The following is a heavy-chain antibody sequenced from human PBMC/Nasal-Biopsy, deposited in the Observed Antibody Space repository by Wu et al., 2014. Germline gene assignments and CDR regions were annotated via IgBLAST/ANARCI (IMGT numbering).Heavy chain of an antibody. CDR1: GFTFSNYA. J-gene: IGHJ4*02. D-gene: IGHD2-2*02. CDR2: ITDSSATT. V-gene: IGHV3-23*01. CDR3: AGRHCSGTNCHTLRGGGGLDY. Sequence: LRLSCAASGFTFSNYAMTWVRQAPGKGLEWVSAITDSSATTYYADSVKGRFTISRDNSKNTLYLQMSSLRAEDTAVYYCAGRHCSGTNCHTLRGGGGLDYWGQGTLVTVSS.